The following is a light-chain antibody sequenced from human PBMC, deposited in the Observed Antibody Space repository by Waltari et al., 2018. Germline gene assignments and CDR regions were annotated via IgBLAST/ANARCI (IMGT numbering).Light chain of an antibody. Sequence: SSELTQDPAVSVALGQTVRITCQGDSLRTYYVSWFQQKPGQAPALVIYGKNNRPSGIPDRFSASTPGSTSSLTIIGAQAEDEVDYYCPSRESSGVVVTGGGPNLT. CDR3: PSRESSGVVV. J-gene: IGLJ2*01. V-gene: IGLV3-19*01. CDR2: GKN. CDR1: SLRTYY.